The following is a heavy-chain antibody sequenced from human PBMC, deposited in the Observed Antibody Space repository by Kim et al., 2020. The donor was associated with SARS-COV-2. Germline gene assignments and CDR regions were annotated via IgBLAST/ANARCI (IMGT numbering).Heavy chain of an antibody. CDR3: AKGGALAQ. J-gene: IGHJ4*02. Sequence: GNTIYYADSVKGRFTISRDNAKNSLYLQMNSLRDEDTAVYYCAKGGALAQWGQGTLVTVSS. CDR2: GNTI. V-gene: IGHV3-48*03. D-gene: IGHD2-21*01.